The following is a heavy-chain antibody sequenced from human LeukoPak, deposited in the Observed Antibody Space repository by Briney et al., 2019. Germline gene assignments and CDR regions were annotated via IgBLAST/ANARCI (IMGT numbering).Heavy chain of an antibody. D-gene: IGHD1-14*01. Sequence: SETLSLTCTVSGGSISSGGYYWSWIRQHPGKGLEWIGYIYYSGSTYYNPSLKSRVTISVDTSKNQFSLKLSSVTAADTAVYYGAREYKGSFDPWGQGTLVTVSS. CDR1: GGSISSGGYY. CDR2: IYYSGST. J-gene: IGHJ5*02. V-gene: IGHV4-31*03. CDR3: AREYKGSFDP.